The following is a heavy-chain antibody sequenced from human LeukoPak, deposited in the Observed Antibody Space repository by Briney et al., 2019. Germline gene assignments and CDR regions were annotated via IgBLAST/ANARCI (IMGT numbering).Heavy chain of an antibody. D-gene: IGHD3-16*02. CDR1: GASIRTYF. J-gene: IGHJ1*01. Sequence: PSETLSLTCTVSGASIRTYFWSWFRQPAGKGLEWIGRVHSNGDTYYNPPLESRVTVSTNTSRNQFALNLTSLTAADTAVYYCARDIGLAHWGQGTLVTVSS. CDR2: VHSNGDT. CDR3: ARDIGLAH. V-gene: IGHV4-4*07.